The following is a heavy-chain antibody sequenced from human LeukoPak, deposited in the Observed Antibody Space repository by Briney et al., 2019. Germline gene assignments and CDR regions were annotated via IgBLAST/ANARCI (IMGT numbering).Heavy chain of an antibody. CDR2: IYYSGST. J-gene: IGHJ3*02. CDR3: ARGGRWLQSIPDAFDI. Sequence: PSETLSLTCTVSGGSISSYYWSWIRQPPGKGLEWIGYIYYSGSTNYNPSLKSRVTISVDTSKNQFSLKLSSVTAADTAVYYCARGGRWLQSIPDAFDIWGQGTMVTVSS. V-gene: IGHV4-59*12. D-gene: IGHD5-24*01. CDR1: GGSISSYY.